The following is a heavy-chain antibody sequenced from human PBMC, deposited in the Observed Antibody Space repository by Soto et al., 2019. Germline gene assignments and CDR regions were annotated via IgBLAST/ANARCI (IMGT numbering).Heavy chain of an antibody. CDR2: ISYEGSEE. CDR1: GFTFSDYG. J-gene: IGHJ4*02. V-gene: IGHV3-30*18. Sequence: PGGSLRLSCAGSGFTFSDYGMNWVRQAPGKGLEWVAVISYEGSEEYYADSVKGRFTISRDNSKNTLFLQMNSLRAEDTAVYYCAKDTSGCFDYWGQGTLVTVSS. CDR3: AKDTSGCFDY. D-gene: IGHD3-16*01.